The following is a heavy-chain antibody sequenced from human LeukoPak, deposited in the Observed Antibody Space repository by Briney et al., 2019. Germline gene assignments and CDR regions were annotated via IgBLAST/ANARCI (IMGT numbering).Heavy chain of an antibody. V-gene: IGHV4-59*01. Sequence: PSETLSLTCTVSRGSISTYYWSWIRQPPGKEQEWIGYNSYSGSTNYNPSLKSRVTMSVDTSKNQFSLKLSSVPAAQTSVYYCAGVSVWCMLVWPKGTTVTVSS. CDR3: AGVSVWCMLV. D-gene: IGHD2-8*01. J-gene: IGHJ6*04. CDR2: NSYSGST. CDR1: RGSISTYY.